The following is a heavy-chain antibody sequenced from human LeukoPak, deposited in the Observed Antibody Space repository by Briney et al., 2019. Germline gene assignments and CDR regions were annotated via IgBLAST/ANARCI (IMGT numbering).Heavy chain of an antibody. Sequence: ASVKVSCKVSGSTLIDLSIHWVRQAPGKGLEYVGGSDPEDGETFHAQNFQGRVTMTEDTATDTAYMELSGLRSEDTALYYCVTDRARLFWYFDVWGRGTLVTVSS. CDR1: GSTLIDLS. J-gene: IGHJ2*01. D-gene: IGHD2-21*02. CDR2: SDPEDGET. V-gene: IGHV1-24*01. CDR3: VTDRARLFWYFDV.